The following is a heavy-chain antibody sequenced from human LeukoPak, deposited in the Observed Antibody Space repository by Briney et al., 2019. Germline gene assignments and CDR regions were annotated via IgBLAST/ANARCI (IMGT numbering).Heavy chain of an antibody. D-gene: IGHD2-15*01. CDR2: INHSGST. J-gene: IGHJ4*02. V-gene: IGHV4-34*01. CDR1: GFTFSSYA. Sequence: GSLRPSCAASGFTFSSYAMSWVRQPPGKGLEWIGEINHSGSTNYNPSLKSRVTISVDTSKNQFSLKLSSVTAADTAVYYCARAHRYCSGGSCYIFDYWGQGTLVTVSS. CDR3: ARAHRYCSGGSCYIFDY.